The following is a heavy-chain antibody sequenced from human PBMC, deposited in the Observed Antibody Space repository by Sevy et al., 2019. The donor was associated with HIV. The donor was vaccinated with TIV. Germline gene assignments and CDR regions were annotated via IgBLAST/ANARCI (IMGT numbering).Heavy chain of an antibody. CDR2: ISCDGSNK. CDR3: AKGGQWLVRDWFDP. D-gene: IGHD6-19*01. J-gene: IGHJ5*02. Sequence: GGSLRLSCAASGFTFRSYGMHWGRQAPGKGLDWGTGISCDGSNKYYADSVKGRFTISRDNSKNTLYLQMNSLRVEDTAVYYCAKGGQWLVRDWFDPGAREPWSPSPQ. CDR1: GFTFRSYG. V-gene: IGHV3-30*18.